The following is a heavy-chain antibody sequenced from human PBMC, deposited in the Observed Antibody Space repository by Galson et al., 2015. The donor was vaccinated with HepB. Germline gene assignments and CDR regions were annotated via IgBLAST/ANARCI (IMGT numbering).Heavy chain of an antibody. V-gene: IGHV3-30*18. J-gene: IGHJ3*02. D-gene: IGHD2-15*01. CDR1: GFTFSSYG. Sequence: SLRLSCAASGFTFSSYGMHWVRQAPGKGLEWVAVISYDGSNKYYADSVKGRFTISRDNSKNTLYLQMNSLRAEDTAVYYCAKGPGYCSGGSCYPRAAFDIWGQGTMVTVSS. CDR3: AKGPGYCSGGSCYPRAAFDI. CDR2: ISYDGSNK.